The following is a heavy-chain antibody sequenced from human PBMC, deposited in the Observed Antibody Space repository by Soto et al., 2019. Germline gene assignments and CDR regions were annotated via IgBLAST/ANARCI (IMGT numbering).Heavy chain of an antibody. CDR2: IKSKTDGGTT. J-gene: IGHJ3*02. CDR1: GFTFSNAW. Sequence: EVQLVESGGGLVQPGGSLRLSCAASGFTFSNAWMSWVRQAPGKGLEWVGRIKSKTDGGTTDYAAPVKGRLTISRDDSKNTLYLQMNSLKIAVTAVYYCTTDLEYGTMIVVDAFDIWGQGTMVTVSS. D-gene: IGHD3-22*01. CDR3: TTDLEYGTMIVVDAFDI. V-gene: IGHV3-15*01.